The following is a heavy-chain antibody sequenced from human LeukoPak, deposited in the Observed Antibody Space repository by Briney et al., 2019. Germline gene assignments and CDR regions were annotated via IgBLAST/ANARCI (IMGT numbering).Heavy chain of an antibody. CDR2: ISAYNGNT. Sequence: ASVKVSCKASGYTFTSYGISWVRQAPGQGLEWMGWISAYNGNTNYAQKLQGRVTMTTDTSTSTAYMELWSLRSDDTAVYYCARLGDGYYYDSSGYPPDYWGQGTLVTVSS. J-gene: IGHJ4*02. CDR1: GYTFTSYG. V-gene: IGHV1-18*01. CDR3: ARLGDGYYYDSSGYPPDY. D-gene: IGHD3-22*01.